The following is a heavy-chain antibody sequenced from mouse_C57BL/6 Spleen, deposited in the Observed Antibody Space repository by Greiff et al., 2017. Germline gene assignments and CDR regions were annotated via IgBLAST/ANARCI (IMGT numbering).Heavy chain of an antibody. Sequence: VQRVESGPGLVQPSQSLSITCTVSGFSLTSYGVHWVRQSPGKGLEWLGVIWRGGSTDYNAAFMSRLSITKDNSKSQVFFKMNSLQADDTDIYYCAKNPSTYYSNFDDYAMDYWGQGTSVTVSS. CDR3: AKNPSTYYSNFDDYAMDY. CDR1: GFSLTSYG. V-gene: IGHV2-5*01. J-gene: IGHJ4*01. D-gene: IGHD2-5*01. CDR2: IWRGGST.